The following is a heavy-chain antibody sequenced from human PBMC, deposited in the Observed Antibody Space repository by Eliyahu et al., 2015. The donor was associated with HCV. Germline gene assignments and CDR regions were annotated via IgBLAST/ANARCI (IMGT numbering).Heavy chain of an antibody. J-gene: IGHJ4*02. CDR1: GYDFSSYW. Sequence: EVQLVQSGAEVKKPGESLRISCKGSGYDFSSYWITWVRQMPGKGLEWMGRIDPSDSYTDYSPSFQGHVTISGDKSINTAYLQWSGLKASDSATYFCARHFFYGDYAENYFDSWGQGTLVTVSS. CDR3: ARHFFYGDYAENYFDS. D-gene: IGHD4-17*01. CDR2: IDPSDSYT. V-gene: IGHV5-10-1*03.